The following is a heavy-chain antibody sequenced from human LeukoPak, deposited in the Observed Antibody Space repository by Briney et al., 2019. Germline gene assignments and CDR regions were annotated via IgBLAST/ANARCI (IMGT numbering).Heavy chain of an antibody. CDR3: AREFRETYYYGSGKGFDY. V-gene: IGHV1-46*01. Sequence: ASVKVSCKASGYTFTSYYMHWVRQAPGQGLEWMGIINPSGGSTSYAQKFQGRVTMTRDTSTSTVYMELSSLRSEDTAVYYCAREFRETYYYGSGKGFDYWGQGTLVTVSS. CDR1: GYTFTSYY. D-gene: IGHD3-10*01. J-gene: IGHJ4*02. CDR2: INPSGGST.